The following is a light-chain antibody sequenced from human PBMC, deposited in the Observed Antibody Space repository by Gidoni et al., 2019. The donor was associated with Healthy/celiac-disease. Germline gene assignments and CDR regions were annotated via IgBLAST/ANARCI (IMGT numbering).Light chain of an antibody. CDR1: QSVISSY. CDR3: QQFGSSPPWT. J-gene: IGKJ1*01. Sequence: EIVLTQYPGTLSLSQGERATLSCRSSQSVISSYLAWYQQKPGQAPRLLIYGASCRATGIPDRFSGSVSGTDFTLTISRLEPEDFAVYYCQQFGSSPPWTFGQGTKVEIK. V-gene: IGKV3-20*01. CDR2: GAS.